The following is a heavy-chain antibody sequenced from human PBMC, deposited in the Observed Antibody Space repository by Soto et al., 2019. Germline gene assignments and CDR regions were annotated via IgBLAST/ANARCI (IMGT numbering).Heavy chain of an antibody. D-gene: IGHD3-16*01. CDR2: IKSKTDGWTT. V-gene: IGHV3-15*01. Sequence: GGSLRLSCAASGFTFSNAWMSWVRQAPGKGLEWVGRIKSKTDGWTTDYAAPVKGRFTISRDDSKNTLYLQMNSLKTEDTAVYYCTTAAPGGQGGEGIFDYWGQGTLVTVSS. J-gene: IGHJ4*02. CDR3: TTAAPGGQGGEGIFDY. CDR1: GFTFSNAW.